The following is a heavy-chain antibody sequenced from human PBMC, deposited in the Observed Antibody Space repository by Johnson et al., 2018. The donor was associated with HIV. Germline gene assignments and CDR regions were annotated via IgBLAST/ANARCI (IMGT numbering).Heavy chain of an antibody. CDR1: GFTFDDHA. CDR2: ISYDGSDK. D-gene: IGHD1-1*01. J-gene: IGHJ3*02. V-gene: IGHV3-30*04. CDR3: ARGDGYRRAFDI. Sequence: QVQLVESGGGLVQPGRSLRLSCAASGFTFDDHALHWVRQAPGKGLEWVSVISYDGSDKYYADSVKGRFTISRDSSKNTLYLQMNSLRAEDTAVYYCARGDGYRRAFDIWGQGTMVTVSS.